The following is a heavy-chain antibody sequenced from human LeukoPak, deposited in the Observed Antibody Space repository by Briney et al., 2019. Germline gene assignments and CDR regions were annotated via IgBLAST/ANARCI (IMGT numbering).Heavy chain of an antibody. CDR2: IFPGDSDT. V-gene: IGHV5-51*01. D-gene: IGHD6-13*01. J-gene: IGHJ4*02. CDR1: GYRFTNYW. Sequence: GESLKISCKGSGYRFTNYWIGWVRQMPGKVLEWMGIIFPGDSDTRYSPSFQGQVTISADKSTRPAYLQWTSLTASDTAMYYCAIGRGGQQLGDYWGQGTLVTVSS. CDR3: AIGRGGQQLGDY.